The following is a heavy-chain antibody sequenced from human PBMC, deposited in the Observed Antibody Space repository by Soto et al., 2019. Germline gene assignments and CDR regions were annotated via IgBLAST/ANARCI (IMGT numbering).Heavy chain of an antibody. D-gene: IGHD1-26*01. V-gene: IGHV3-30*04. J-gene: IGHJ6*02. Sequence: QVQLVESGGGVVQPGRSLRLSCAASGFTFSSYAMHWVRQAPGKGLEWVAVISYDGSNKYYADSVKGRFTISRDNSKNALYVQMNSLRGEDTAVYYCAKGSGFYYYGMDVWGQGTTVTVSS. CDR1: GFTFSSYA. CDR3: AKGSGFYYYGMDV. CDR2: ISYDGSNK.